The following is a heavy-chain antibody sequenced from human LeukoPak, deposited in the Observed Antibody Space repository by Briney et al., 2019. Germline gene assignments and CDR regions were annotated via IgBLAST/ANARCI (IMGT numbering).Heavy chain of an antibody. CDR1: GFTFSSYE. Sequence: PGGSLRLSCVASGFTFSSYEMSWVRQAPGKGLEWVSEISGSGSTIFYADSVKGRFTISRDNANNSMYLQMNSLRVEDTAVYYCASSPRGVYWGQGTLVTVSS. D-gene: IGHD3-10*01. V-gene: IGHV3-48*03. CDR3: ASSPRGVY. CDR2: ISGSGSTI. J-gene: IGHJ4*02.